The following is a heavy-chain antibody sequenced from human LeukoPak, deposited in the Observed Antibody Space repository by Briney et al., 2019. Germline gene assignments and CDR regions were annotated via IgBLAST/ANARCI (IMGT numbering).Heavy chain of an antibody. V-gene: IGHV3-48*02. Sequence: GGSLRLSCAASGFTFSSYSMNWVRPAPGQGLEWVSYISSSSSTIYYADSVKGRFTISRDNAKNSLYLQMNSLRDEDSAVYYCARVKQLERRFIAPVGWLGIFDYWGQGTLVTVSS. CDR1: GFTFSSYS. J-gene: IGHJ4*02. CDR3: ARVKQLERRFIAPVGWLGIFDY. D-gene: IGHD1-1*01. CDR2: ISSSSSTI.